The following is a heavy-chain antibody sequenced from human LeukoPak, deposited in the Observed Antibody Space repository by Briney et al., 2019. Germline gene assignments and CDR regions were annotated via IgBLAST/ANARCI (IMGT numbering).Heavy chain of an antibody. J-gene: IGHJ4*02. V-gene: IGHV4-4*08. CDR3: ASGSSGWYYFDY. D-gene: IGHD6-19*01. CDR2: IDSSGTT. Sequence: SETLSLTCTVSGGSFTTYYWSWIRQPAGRGLEWIGHIDSSGTTNYNPSLKSRVTISVDTSKNQFSLKLSSVTAADTAVYYCASGSSGWYYFDYWGQGTLVTVSS. CDR1: GGSFTTYY.